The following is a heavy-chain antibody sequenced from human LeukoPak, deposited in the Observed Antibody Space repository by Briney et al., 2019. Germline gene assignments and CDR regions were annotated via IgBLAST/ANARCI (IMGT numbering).Heavy chain of an antibody. Sequence: SETLSLTCTVSGGSVSSGSYYWSWIRQPPGKGLEWIGYIYYSGSTNYNPSLKSRVTISVDTSKNQFSLKLSSVTAADTAVYYCATGITVTTGGFDPWGQGTLVIVSS. CDR2: IYYSGST. CDR1: GGSVSSGSYY. CDR3: ATGITVTTGGFDP. D-gene: IGHD4-17*01. J-gene: IGHJ5*02. V-gene: IGHV4-61*01.